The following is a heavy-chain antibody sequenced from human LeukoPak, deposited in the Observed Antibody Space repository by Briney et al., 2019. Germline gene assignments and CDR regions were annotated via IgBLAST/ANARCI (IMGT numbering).Heavy chain of an antibody. V-gene: IGHV1-18*01. CDR1: GYSFISYG. J-gene: IGHJ4*02. CDR2: ISAHNGNT. CDR3: ARDRPYDSSGYYGTDFDY. Sequence: ASVKVSCKASGYSFISYGISWVRQAPGQGLEWMGWISAHNGNTNYAQKLQGRVTMTTDTSTSTAYMELRSLRSDDTAAYYCARDRPYDSSGYYGTDFDYWGQGTLVTVSS. D-gene: IGHD3-22*01.